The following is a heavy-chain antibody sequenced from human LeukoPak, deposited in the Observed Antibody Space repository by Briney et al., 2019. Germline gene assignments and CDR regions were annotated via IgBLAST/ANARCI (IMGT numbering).Heavy chain of an antibody. Sequence: GGSLRLSCAASGFTFSNYGMSWVRQAPGKGLEWVLVIRGSGGGTYYADSVKGRFTISRDNSKNTVYLQMNSLRAEDTAVYYCVKARMPHCGTDCLESWGQGTLVTVSS. CDR2: IRGSGGGT. D-gene: IGHD2-21*02. CDR3: VKARMPHCGTDCLES. J-gene: IGHJ4*02. V-gene: IGHV3-23*01. CDR1: GFTFSNYG.